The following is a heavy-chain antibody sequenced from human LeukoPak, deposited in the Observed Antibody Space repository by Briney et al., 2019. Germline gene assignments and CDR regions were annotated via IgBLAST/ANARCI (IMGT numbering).Heavy chain of an antibody. J-gene: IGHJ3*02. CDR3: VRDRSGGVTDPGAFDI. D-gene: IGHD2-15*01. CDR1: GGSISSSNYY. V-gene: IGHV4-39*07. Sequence: ASETLSLTCTVSGGSISSSNYYWGWIRQPPGKGLEWIGSIYYSGSTFYNPSLKSRVTISVDTSKNQFSLRLSSVTAADTAIYYCVRDRSGGVTDPGAFDIWGQGTMVTVSS. CDR2: IYYSGST.